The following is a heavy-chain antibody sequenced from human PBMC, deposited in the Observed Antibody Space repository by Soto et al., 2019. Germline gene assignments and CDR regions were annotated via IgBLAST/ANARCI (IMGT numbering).Heavy chain of an antibody. CDR1: GGSFSGYY. CDR2: INHSGST. V-gene: IGHV4-34*01. Sequence: SETLSLTCAVYGGSFSGYYWSWIRQPPGKGLEWIGEINHSGSTNYNPSLKSRVTISVDTSKNQFSLKLSSVTAADTAVYYCARHLPYYDILTGYRMYYFDYWGQGTLVTVSS. J-gene: IGHJ4*02. D-gene: IGHD3-9*01. CDR3: ARHLPYYDILTGYRMYYFDY.